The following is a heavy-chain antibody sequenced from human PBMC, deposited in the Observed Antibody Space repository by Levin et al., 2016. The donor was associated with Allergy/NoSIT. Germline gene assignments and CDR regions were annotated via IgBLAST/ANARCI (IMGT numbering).Heavy chain of an antibody. V-gene: IGHV6-1*01. CDR2: TYYRSKWYN. D-gene: IGHD1-1*01. Sequence: WIRQSPSRGLEWLGRTYYRSKWYNDYAVSVKSRITINPDTSKNQFSLQLNSVTPEDTAVYYCAGGNNWTPLDYWGQGTLVTVSS. CDR3: AGGNNWTPLDY. J-gene: IGHJ4*02.